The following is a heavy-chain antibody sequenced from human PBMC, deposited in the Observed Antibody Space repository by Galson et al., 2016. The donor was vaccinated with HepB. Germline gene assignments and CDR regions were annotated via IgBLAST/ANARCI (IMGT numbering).Heavy chain of an antibody. V-gene: IGHV3-30-3*01. J-gene: IGHJ4*02. CDR1: GFTFNYYT. CDR2: ISYDGSNK. Sequence: SLRLSCAASGFTFNYYTMHWVRQAPGKGLEWVAVISYDGSNKNYANSVKGRFTISRDNPKNTLFLQMNSLRIEDTAVYYCARGNYGDYQSERCYYFDYWGQGTLVTVSS. D-gene: IGHD4-17*01. CDR3: ARGNYGDYQSERCYYFDY.